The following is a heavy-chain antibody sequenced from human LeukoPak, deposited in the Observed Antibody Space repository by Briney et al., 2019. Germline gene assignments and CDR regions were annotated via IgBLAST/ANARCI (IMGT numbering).Heavy chain of an antibody. D-gene: IGHD2-15*01. CDR3: ARGGYTSYFEP. CDR1: GFTFSEYS. J-gene: IGHJ5*02. V-gene: IGHV3-23*01. Sequence: PGGSLRLSCAAYGFTFSEYSMSWVRQAPGKGLEWVSNTRSNGRDTYYTDSVKGQFTISRDNSKNTLYLEMNSLRAEDTAVYYCARGGYTSYFEPWGQGTLVTVSS. CDR2: TRSNGRDT.